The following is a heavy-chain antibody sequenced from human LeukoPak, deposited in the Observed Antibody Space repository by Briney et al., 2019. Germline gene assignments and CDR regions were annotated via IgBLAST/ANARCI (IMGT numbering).Heavy chain of an antibody. CDR3: ASGPGPAFAF. J-gene: IGHJ3*01. Sequence: ASVKPCGTASGYTFTDSYMQWVRQSPGQGLEWMGWVNPNSGGTNYAQDFQARVTMTRDTSLNTVYMELSRLRSEDTAVYYCASGPGPAFAFPGHRAMVTVSS. V-gene: IGHV1-2*02. CDR2: VNPNSGGT. CDR1: GYTFTDSY.